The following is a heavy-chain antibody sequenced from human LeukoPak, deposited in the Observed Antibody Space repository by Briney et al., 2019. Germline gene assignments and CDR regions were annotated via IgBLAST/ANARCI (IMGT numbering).Heavy chain of an antibody. CDR1: GFTFSSYA. CDR2: ISGSGGST. V-gene: IGHV3-23*01. D-gene: IGHD2-2*01. Sequence: GGSLRLSCAASGFTFSSYAMSWVRQAPGKGLEWVSAISGSGGSTYYADSVKGRFTISRDNSKNMLYLQMNSLRAEDTAVYYCAKESLVVPAAMLNYWGQGTLVTVSS. CDR3: AKESLVVPAAMLNY. J-gene: IGHJ4*02.